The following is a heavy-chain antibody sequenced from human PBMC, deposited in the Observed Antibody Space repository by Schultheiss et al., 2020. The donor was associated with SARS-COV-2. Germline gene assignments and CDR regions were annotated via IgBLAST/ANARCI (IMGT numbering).Heavy chain of an antibody. D-gene: IGHD2-15*01. Sequence: ASVKVSCKASGYTFTGYYMHWVRQAPGQGLEWMGIINPSGGSTSYAQKFRGRVTVTGDRSVSTAYMELSSLRSGDMVEYSCLTLRSPDIGAGPFGNWGQGTLVTVSS. CDR3: LTLRSPDIGAGPFGN. CDR1: GYTFTGYY. CDR2: INPSGGST. V-gene: IGHV1-46*01. J-gene: IGHJ4*02.